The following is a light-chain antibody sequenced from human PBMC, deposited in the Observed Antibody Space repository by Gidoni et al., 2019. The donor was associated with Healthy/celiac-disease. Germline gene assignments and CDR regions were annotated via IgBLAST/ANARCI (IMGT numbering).Light chain of an antibody. CDR3: QQRSNWPLT. Sequence: DIVLTQSPATLSLSPGERATLSCRASQSVSSYLAWYQQKPGPAPRLLIYDASNRATGIPARFSGSGSGTDFTLTISSREPEDFAVYYCQQRSNWPLTFXGXTKVEIK. V-gene: IGKV3-11*01. J-gene: IGKJ4*01. CDR2: DAS. CDR1: QSVSSY.